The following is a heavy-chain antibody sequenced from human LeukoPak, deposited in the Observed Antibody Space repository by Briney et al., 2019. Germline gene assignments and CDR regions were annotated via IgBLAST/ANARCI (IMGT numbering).Heavy chain of an antibody. CDR2: IYTSGTT. CDR1: GGSISNYY. V-gene: IGHV4-4*07. CDR3: ARFSSIAAAFDY. Sequence: SSETLSLTCTVSGGSISNYYWSWIRQPAGKGLEWIGRIYTSGTTHYNPSLKSRVTMSVDTSKNQFSLNLSSVTAADTAVYYCARFSSIAAAFDYWGLGTLVTVSS. D-gene: IGHD6-13*01. J-gene: IGHJ4*02.